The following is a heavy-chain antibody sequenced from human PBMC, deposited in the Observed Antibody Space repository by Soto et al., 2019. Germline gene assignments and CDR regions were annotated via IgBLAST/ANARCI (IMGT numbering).Heavy chain of an antibody. J-gene: IGHJ5*02. CDR2: INPNSGGT. V-gene: IGHV1-2*04. CDR3: ARGQQLANTNWFDP. Sequence: ASVKVSCKASGYTFTGYYMHWVRQAPGQGLEWMGWINPNSGGTNYAQKFQGWVTMTGDTSISTAYMELSRLRSDDTAVYYCARGQQLANTNWFDPWGQGTLVTVSS. CDR1: GYTFTGYY. D-gene: IGHD6-13*01.